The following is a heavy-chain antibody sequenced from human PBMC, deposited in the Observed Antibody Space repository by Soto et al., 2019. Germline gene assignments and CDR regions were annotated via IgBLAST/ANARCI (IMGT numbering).Heavy chain of an antibody. V-gene: IGHV4-30-4*01. D-gene: IGHD3-10*02. J-gene: IGHJ6*02. CDR2: IYYSGST. Sequence: SETLSLTCSVSGGSISSGDYYWSWIRQPPGKGLEWIGYIYYSGSTYYNPSLKSRVTISVDTSKNQFSLKLSSVTAADTAVYYCARDVRDRPDGTDVWGQGTTVTVSS. CDR3: ARDVRDRPDGTDV. CDR1: GGSISSGDYY.